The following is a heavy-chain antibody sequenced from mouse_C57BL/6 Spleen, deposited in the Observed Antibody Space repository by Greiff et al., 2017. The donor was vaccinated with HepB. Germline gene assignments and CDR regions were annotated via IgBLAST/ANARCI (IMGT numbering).Heavy chain of an antibody. CDR2: ISSGSSTI. CDR1: GFTFSDYG. V-gene: IGHV5-17*01. Sequence: VQLVESGGGLVKPGGSLKLSCAASGFTFSDYGMHWVRQAPEKGLEWVAYISSGSSTIYYADTVKGRFTISRDNAKNTLFLQMTSLRSEDTAMYYCAGDGGDYFDYLGQGTTLTVSS. CDR3: AGDGGDYFDY. J-gene: IGHJ2*01.